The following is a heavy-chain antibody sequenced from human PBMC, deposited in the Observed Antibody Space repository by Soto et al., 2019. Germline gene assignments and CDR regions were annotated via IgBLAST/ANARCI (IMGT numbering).Heavy chain of an antibody. J-gene: IGHJ4*02. CDR1: GFTFSTYT. D-gene: IGHD1-1*01. CDR2: ISSGSSYI. Sequence: SLRLSCAASGFTFSTYTMNWVRQAPGKGLEWISSISSGSSYIYYAGSVKGRFTISRDNAKNSLFLQMSSLRAEDTAVYYCAKFGMATTKRSPPYYIDYWGQGALVTVSS. V-gene: IGHV3-21*04. CDR3: AKFGMATTKRSPPYYIDY.